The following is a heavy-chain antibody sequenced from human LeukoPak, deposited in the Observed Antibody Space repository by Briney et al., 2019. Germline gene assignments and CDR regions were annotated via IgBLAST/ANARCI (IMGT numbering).Heavy chain of an antibody. Sequence: ASVKVSCKASGYTFTGYYMHWVRQAPGQGLEWMGWINPSSGGTNYAQKFQGRVTMTRDTSISTAYMELSRLRSDDTAVYYCARDWGYSSSCLLPWGQGTLVTVSS. CDR3: ARDWGYSSSCLLP. D-gene: IGHD6-13*01. CDR2: INPSSGGT. V-gene: IGHV1-2*02. CDR1: GYTFTGYY. J-gene: IGHJ5*02.